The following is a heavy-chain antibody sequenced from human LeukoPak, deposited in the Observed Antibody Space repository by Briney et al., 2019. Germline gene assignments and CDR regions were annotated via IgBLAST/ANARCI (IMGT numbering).Heavy chain of an antibody. V-gene: IGHV4-34*01. J-gene: IGHJ4*02. D-gene: IGHD5-12*01. Sequence: SETLSLTCAVYGGSFSGYYWSWIRKPPGKGLEWIGEISHGGNTNYNPSLKPRVAISIDTSKNQFSLKLNSVTAADPAVYYCARVEYSDYEGSWGQGTLVTVSS. CDR3: ARVEYSDYEGS. CDR1: GGSFSGYY. CDR2: ISHGGNT.